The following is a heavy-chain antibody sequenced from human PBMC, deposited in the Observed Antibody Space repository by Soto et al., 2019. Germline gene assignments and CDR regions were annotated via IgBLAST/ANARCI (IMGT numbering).Heavy chain of an antibody. Sequence: ASVKVSCKASGYAFTGYYMHWVRQAPGQGLEWMGCINPNSGGTNYAQKFQGRVTMTRDTSSSTAYMELSRLRSDDTAVYYCARVRGSSANYGMDVWGQGTTVTVSS. D-gene: IGHD6-13*01. CDR2: INPNSGGT. V-gene: IGHV1-2*02. J-gene: IGHJ6*02. CDR1: GYAFTGYY. CDR3: ARVRGSSANYGMDV.